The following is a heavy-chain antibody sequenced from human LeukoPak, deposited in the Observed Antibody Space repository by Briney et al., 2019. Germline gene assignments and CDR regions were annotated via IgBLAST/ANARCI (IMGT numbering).Heavy chain of an antibody. CDR3: ARRRYNWNAIDY. V-gene: IGHV3-30-3*01. D-gene: IGHD1-20*01. CDR1: GFTFSSYA. CDR2: ISYDGSNK. J-gene: IGHJ4*02. Sequence: PGGSLRLSCAASGFTFSSYAMHWVRQAPGKGLEWVAVISYDGSNKYYADSVKGRFTISRDNSKNTLYLQMNSLRAEDTAVYYCARRRYNWNAIDYWGQGTLVTVSS.